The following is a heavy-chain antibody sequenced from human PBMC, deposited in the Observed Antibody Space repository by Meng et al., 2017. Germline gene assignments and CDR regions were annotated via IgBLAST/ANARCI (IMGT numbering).Heavy chain of an antibody. CDR3: TRASQTTVRGVIVDYYFGMDV. D-gene: IGHD3-10*02. Sequence: GESLKISCTASGFTFGDYAMSWVRQAAGKGLEWVVFVRGKPYGGTREYAASVQGRFSISRDDSKSIAYLQMNSLKTDDTAVYYCTRASQTTVRGVIVDYYFGMDVWGQGTTVAVSS. CDR2: VRGKPYGGTR. V-gene: IGHV3-49*04. CDR1: GFTFGDYA. J-gene: IGHJ6*02.